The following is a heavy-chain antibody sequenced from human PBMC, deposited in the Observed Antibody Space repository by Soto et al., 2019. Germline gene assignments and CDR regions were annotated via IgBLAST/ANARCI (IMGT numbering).Heavy chain of an antibody. V-gene: IGHV1-18*01. Sequence: ASVKVSCKASGYTFTNYGFSWVRQAPGQGLEWMGWISGYNGNTKYAEKFKGRVTMTTDTSTSTAHMELRSLRSDDTAVYYCAREGQAPYYYYGMDAWGQGTAVTVSS. J-gene: IGHJ6*02. CDR2: ISGYNGNT. CDR3: AREGQAPYYYYGMDA. CDR1: GYTFTNYG.